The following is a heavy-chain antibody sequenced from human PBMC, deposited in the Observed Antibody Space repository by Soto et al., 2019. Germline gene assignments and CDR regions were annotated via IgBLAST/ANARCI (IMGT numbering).Heavy chain of an antibody. D-gene: IGHD3-16*01. J-gene: IGHJ6*02. V-gene: IGHV3-23*01. CDR1: GFTFSSYA. Sequence: GGSLRLSCAASGFTFSSYAMSWVRQAPGKGLEWVSAISGSGGSTYYADSVKGRFTISRDNSKNTLYLQMNSLRAEDTAVYYCAKELGEGLIGLEVILFDYYYGMDVWGQGTTVTVSS. CDR2: ISGSGGST. CDR3: AKELGEGLIGLEVILFDYYYGMDV.